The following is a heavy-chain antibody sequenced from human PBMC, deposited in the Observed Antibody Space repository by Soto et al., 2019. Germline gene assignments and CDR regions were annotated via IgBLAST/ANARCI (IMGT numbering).Heavy chain of an antibody. D-gene: IGHD6-19*01. V-gene: IGHV4-39*01. J-gene: IGHJ4*01. CDR3: ARHEGFSSGWVSVY. Sequence: SENLSLHCTVSCGPLSRRPYSWGWIRQPPGKRLEWSGTIYYHENTYSNPSLKSRDTISVDTSNNPLSLRLRSGTVADPAIYYCARHEGFSSGWVSVYWGHRTLVSVSS. CDR2: IYYHENT. CDR1: CGPLSRRPYS.